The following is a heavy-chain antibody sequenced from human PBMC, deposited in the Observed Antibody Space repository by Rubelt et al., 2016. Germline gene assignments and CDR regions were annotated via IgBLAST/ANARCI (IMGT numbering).Heavy chain of an antibody. V-gene: IGHV1-69*01. CDR2: IIPIFGTA. CDR1: GGTFSSYA. Sequence: QVQLVQSGAEVKKPGASVKVSCKASGGTFSSYAISWVRQAPGQGLEWMGGIIPIFGTANYRQKCQGRVTITAEESTSTAYMELSSLRSEDTAVYYCATTIAIRPYYFDYWGQGTLVTVSS. D-gene: IGHD6-6*01. CDR3: ATTIAIRPYYFDY. J-gene: IGHJ4*02.